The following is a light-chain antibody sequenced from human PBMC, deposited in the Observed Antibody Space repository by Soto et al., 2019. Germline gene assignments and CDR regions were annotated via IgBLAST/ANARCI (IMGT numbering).Light chain of an antibody. CDR1: QSVTNK. J-gene: IGKJ1*01. CDR2: DAS. CDR3: LQYHYWPWT. V-gene: IGKV3-15*01. Sequence: EMLMTQSPASLSVSPGEKVSLSCWASQSVTNKLAWYQQRPGQPPRLLLYDASTRATGVPATFSGSGSGTDFTLTISSLQSEDLGFYYCLQYHYWPWTFGQGTQVDIK.